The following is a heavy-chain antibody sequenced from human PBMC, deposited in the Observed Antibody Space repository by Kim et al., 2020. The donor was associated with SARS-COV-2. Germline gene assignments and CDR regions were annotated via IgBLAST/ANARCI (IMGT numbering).Heavy chain of an antibody. CDR3: ARNLDLSPHAAWSGYFDC. V-gene: IGHV4-34*01. CDR1: GGSFSSYY. D-gene: IGHD3-3*01. Sequence: SETLSLTCAVSGGSFSSYYWSWIRQPPGKGLEWIGYIYHSGTTNYNPYLKSRVTISVDTSKNQFSLKLSSVTAADTAVYYCARNLDLSPHAAWSGYFDC. J-gene: IGHJ5*01. CDR2: IYHSGTT.